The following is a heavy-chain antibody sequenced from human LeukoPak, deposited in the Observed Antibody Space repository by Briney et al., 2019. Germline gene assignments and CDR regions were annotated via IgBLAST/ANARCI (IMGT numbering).Heavy chain of an antibody. Sequence: ASVKVSCKASGYTFTDYYMHWFRLAPGQGLEWMGEINDNSGGTEYAQKFQGRVTLTRDTSITTAYLELSSLISDDTAIYYCARDSAATDLSFDYWGQGTLVTVSS. CDR2: INDNSGGT. J-gene: IGHJ4*02. D-gene: IGHD6-25*01. CDR3: ARDSAATDLSFDY. V-gene: IGHV1-2*02. CDR1: GYTFTDYY.